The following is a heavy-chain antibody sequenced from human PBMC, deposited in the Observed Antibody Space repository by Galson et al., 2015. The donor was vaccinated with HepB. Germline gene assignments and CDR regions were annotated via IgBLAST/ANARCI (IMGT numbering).Heavy chain of an antibody. V-gene: IGHV3-30*18. J-gene: IGHJ5*02. CDR1: GFAFRDYG. CDR3: VKDKPYTGHA. CDR2: VSSDGNTK. Sequence: SLRLSCAASGFAFRDYGMHWVRQAPGKGLDEVAVVSSDGNTKDYTDSVKGRFTISRDNAKNTLYLLMNSLRPEDTAVYFCVKDKPYTGHAWGQGVLVTVSS. D-gene: IGHD5-12*01.